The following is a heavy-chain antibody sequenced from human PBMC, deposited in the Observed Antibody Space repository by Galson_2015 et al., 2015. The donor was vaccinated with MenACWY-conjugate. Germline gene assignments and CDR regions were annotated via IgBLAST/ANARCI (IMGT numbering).Heavy chain of an antibody. CDR2: IDPSDSYT. D-gene: IGHD7-27*01. CDR1: GYSFTRSW. J-gene: IGHJ4*02. CDR3: AIWGGFRDY. V-gene: IGHV5-10-1*01. Sequence: SGAEVKKPGESLRNSCKGSGYSFTRSWSSWVRQMPGKGLEWMGRIDPSDSYTNYSPSFQGHVTISADKSISTAYLQWSSLKASDTAMYYCAIWGGFRDYWGQGTLVTVSS.